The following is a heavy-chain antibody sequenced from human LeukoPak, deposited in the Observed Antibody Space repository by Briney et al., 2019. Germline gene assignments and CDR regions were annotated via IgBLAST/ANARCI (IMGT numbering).Heavy chain of an antibody. CDR1: GGSISSYY. Sequence: PSETPSLTCTVSGGSISSYYWSWIRQPPGKGLEWIGYIYYSGSTNYNPSLKSRVTISVDTSKNQFSLKLSSVTAADTAVYYCARAYGDYLVDYWGQGTLVTVSS. V-gene: IGHV4-59*01. D-gene: IGHD4-17*01. J-gene: IGHJ4*02. CDR3: ARAYGDYLVDY. CDR2: IYYSGST.